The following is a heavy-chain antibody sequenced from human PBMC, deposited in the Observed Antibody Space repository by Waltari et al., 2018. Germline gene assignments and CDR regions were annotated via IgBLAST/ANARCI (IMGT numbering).Heavy chain of an antibody. CDR2: IGGTHSNI. J-gene: IGHJ5*02. V-gene: IGHV3-21*03. Sequence: EVRLAESGGGLVKPGGSLRLSCTASGLDFSDYDINWVRQAPGKGLEGVSSIGGTHSNIFYAESVKGRFTVSRDNAKNSLYLQMDNLRAEDSGLYFCTRDLYGSGGDWFDPWGQGTLVTVSS. CDR1: GLDFSDYD. CDR3: TRDLYGSGGDWFDP. D-gene: IGHD3-10*01.